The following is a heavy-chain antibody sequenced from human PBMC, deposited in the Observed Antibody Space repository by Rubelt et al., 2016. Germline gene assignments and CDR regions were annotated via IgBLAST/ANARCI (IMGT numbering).Heavy chain of an antibody. CDR2: ISSSSTI. D-gene: IGHD4-17*01. J-gene: IGHJ4*02. Sequence: WVSYISSSSTIYYADSVKGRFTISRDNSKNTLYLQMNSLRAEDTAVYYCARKSGYGEVDYWGQGTLVTVSS. CDR3: ARKSGYGEVDY. V-gene: IGHV3-69-1*01.